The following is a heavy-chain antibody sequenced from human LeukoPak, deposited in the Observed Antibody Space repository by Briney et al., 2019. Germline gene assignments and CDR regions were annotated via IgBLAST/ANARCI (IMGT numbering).Heavy chain of an antibody. CDR3: ARDGDNYDFWSGYYPDY. V-gene: IGHV3-30-3*01. CDR1: GFTFSSYA. CDR2: ISYDGSNK. J-gene: IGHJ4*02. Sequence: QPGGSLRLSCAASGFTFSSYAMHWVRQAPGKGLEWVAVISYDGSNKYHADSVKGRFTISRDNSKNTLYLQMNSLRAEDTAVYYCARDGDNYDFWSGYYPDYWGQGTLVTVSS. D-gene: IGHD3-3*01.